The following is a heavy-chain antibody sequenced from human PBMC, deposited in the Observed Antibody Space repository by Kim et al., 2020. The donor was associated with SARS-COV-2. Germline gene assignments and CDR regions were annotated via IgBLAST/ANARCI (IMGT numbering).Heavy chain of an antibody. CDR3: ARDLAPYYYDSSGYQS. CDR1: GFTFSSYG. D-gene: IGHD3-22*01. CDR2: IWYDGSNK. Sequence: GWSLRLSCAASGFTFSSYGMHWVRQAPGKGLEWVAVIWYDGSNKYYADSVKGRFTISRDNSKNTLYLQMNSLRAEDTAVYYCARDLAPYYYDSSGYQSWGQGTLVTVSS. V-gene: IGHV3-33*01. J-gene: IGHJ5*02.